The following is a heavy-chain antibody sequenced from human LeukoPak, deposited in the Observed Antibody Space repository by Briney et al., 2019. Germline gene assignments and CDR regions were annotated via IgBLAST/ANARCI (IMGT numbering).Heavy chain of an antibody. CDR2: IVVGSGNT. J-gene: IGHJ4*02. D-gene: IGHD1-26*01. Sequence: ASVKVSCKASGFTFSNSAVQWVRQARGQRLEWIGWIVVGSGNTNYAQKFQERVTITRDMSTSTAYMELSSLRPEDTAVYYCTSDPTFYSGRYCFDYWGQGTLVTVSS. V-gene: IGHV1-58*01. CDR3: TSDPTFYSGRYCFDY. CDR1: GFTFSNSA.